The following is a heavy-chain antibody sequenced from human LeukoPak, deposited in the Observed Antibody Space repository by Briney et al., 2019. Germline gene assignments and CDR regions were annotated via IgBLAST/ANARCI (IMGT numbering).Heavy chain of an antibody. CDR2: IKYDGGEK. Sequence: HPGGSLRLSCSVSGFTFSSYWMNWVRQAPEKGLEWVASIKYDGGEKSYVDSVRDRFTISRDNTKNSLYLQMSSLRGEDTAVYYCARDGTAAGLYFDLWGRGTLVTVSS. V-gene: IGHV3-7*01. J-gene: IGHJ4*01. CDR1: GFTFSSYW. CDR3: ARDGTAAGLYFDL. D-gene: IGHD6-13*01.